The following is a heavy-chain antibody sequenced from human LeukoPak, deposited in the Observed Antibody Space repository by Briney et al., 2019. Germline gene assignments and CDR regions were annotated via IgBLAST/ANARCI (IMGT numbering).Heavy chain of an antibody. D-gene: IGHD7-27*01. CDR3: AKVQLGIGVDY. V-gene: IGHV3-23*01. Sequence: GGSLRLSCAASGFSFSSYAVSWVRQAPGKGLEWVSGISDGGSRTYYADSVKSRFTISRDDSKNTLYLQMNSLRAEDTAVYYCAKVQLGIGVDYWGQGTLVTVSS. CDR1: GFSFSSYA. CDR2: ISDGGSRT. J-gene: IGHJ4*02.